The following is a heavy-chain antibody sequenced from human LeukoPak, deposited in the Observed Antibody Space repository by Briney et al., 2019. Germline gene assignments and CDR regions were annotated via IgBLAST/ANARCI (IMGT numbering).Heavy chain of an antibody. V-gene: IGHV3-43*02. CDR2: MSGDGGST. CDR1: GFXFDDYA. J-gene: IGHJ3*02. CDR3: AKDSHYYDSSGYYYVHDAFDI. Sequence: GGSLRLSCGASGFXFDDYAMHWVRQAPGKGREWVSVMSGDGGSTYYADSVKGRFTISRDNSKNSLYLQMNSLRTEDTALYYCAKDSHYYDSSGYYYVHDAFDIWGQGTMVTVSS. D-gene: IGHD3-22*01.